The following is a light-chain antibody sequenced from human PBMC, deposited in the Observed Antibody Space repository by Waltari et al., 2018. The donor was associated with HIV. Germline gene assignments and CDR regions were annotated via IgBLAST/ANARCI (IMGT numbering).Light chain of an antibody. CDR1: QNIRRD. V-gene: IGKV1-6*01. CDR3: LQDDSFPRT. J-gene: IGKJ3*01. CDR2: AAS. Sequence: AIQITQSPPSLSASVGDRVTITCRASQNIRRDLGWYQQKPGKAPKLLIYAASTLQTGVSSRFRGGGSGTEFTLTINGLQSEDSATYYCLQDDSFPRTFGPGTKVDLK.